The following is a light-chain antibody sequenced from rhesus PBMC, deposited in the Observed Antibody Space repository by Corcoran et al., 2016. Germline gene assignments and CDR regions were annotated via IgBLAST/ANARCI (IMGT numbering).Light chain of an antibody. CDR1: QGITSY. CDR3: LQRDSYPLT. J-gene: IGKJ4*01. Sequence: DIQMTQSPSSLSASVGDTVTITCRASQGITSYLNWFQQKPGKTPKLLFYDASSLESGVPARFSGSGSGTDFTLTLSSRQPEDFAAYYFLQRDSYPLTFGGGTKVDIK. V-gene: IGKV1-28*03. CDR2: DAS.